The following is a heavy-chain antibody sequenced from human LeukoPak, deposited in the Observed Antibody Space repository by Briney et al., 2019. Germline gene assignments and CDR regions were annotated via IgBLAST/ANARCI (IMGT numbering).Heavy chain of an antibody. Sequence: GGTLTLTCAASGFTFDTYGMSWVRQPPGKGLEWVGRIKSKTDGSTTDYAAPVKGRFTISRDDSKNTLYLQMNSLKTEHTAVYYCTTAHDYGDYRTFDYWGQGALVTVSS. CDR2: IKSKTDGSTT. V-gene: IGHV3-15*01. CDR1: GFTFDTYG. CDR3: TTAHDYGDYRTFDY. D-gene: IGHD4-17*01. J-gene: IGHJ4*02.